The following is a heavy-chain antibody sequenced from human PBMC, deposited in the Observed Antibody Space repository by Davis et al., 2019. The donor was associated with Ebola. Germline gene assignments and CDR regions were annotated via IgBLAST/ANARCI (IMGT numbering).Heavy chain of an antibody. Sequence: PSETLSLTCAVYGGSFSGYYWSWIRQPPGKGLEWIGEINHSGSTNYNPSLKSRVTISVDTSKNQFSLKLSSVTAADTAVYYCARLRSRGSSSQYYYYGMDVWSQGTTVTVSS. J-gene: IGHJ6*02. CDR2: INHSGST. V-gene: IGHV4-34*01. CDR1: GGSFSGYY. D-gene: IGHD6-6*01. CDR3: ARLRSRGSSSQYYYYGMDV.